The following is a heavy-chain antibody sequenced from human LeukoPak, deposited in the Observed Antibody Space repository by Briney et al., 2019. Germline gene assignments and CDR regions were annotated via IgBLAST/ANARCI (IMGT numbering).Heavy chain of an antibody. CDR3: AIMGAANSKALDI. Sequence: GESLKISCKTSGYSFSYSWIGWVRQVPGKGLEWMGIIYPDDSDTKKAPSFQGRVTISADKSLSITYLQWDNLQASDTAMYYCAIMGAANSKALDIWGQGTMVTVSS. D-gene: IGHD2-15*01. J-gene: IGHJ3*02. CDR2: IYPDDSDT. V-gene: IGHV5-51*01. CDR1: GYSFSYSW.